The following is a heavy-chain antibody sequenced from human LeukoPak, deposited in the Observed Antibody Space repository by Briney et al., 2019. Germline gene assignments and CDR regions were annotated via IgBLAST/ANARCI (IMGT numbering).Heavy chain of an antibody. V-gene: IGHV4-38-2*02. D-gene: IGHD3-16*02. J-gene: IGHJ4*02. Sequence: SETLSLTCTVSGYSISSGDYWGWIRQPPGKGLEWIGNIYQNGRTYYNPSLKSRVTISVDTSKNQFSLKLSSVTAADTAVYYCARGYVWGSYRAFDYWGQGTLVTVSS. CDR3: ARGYVWGSYRAFDY. CDR2: IYQNGRT. CDR1: GYSISSGDY.